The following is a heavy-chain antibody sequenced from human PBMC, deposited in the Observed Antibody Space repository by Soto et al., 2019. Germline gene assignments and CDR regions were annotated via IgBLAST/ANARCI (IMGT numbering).Heavy chain of an antibody. CDR3: VRVGNRGWYPY. D-gene: IGHD6-19*01. CDR1: GASISNNNW. V-gene: IGHV4-4*02. Sequence: SETLSLTCAVSGASISNNNWWSWVRQSPGKGLEWIGEIYHSGSTNYNPSLKSRVSISVDKSKNQFSLKLSSVTAADTAVYYCVRVGNRGWYPYWGQGLLVTVSS. CDR2: IYHSGST. J-gene: IGHJ4*02.